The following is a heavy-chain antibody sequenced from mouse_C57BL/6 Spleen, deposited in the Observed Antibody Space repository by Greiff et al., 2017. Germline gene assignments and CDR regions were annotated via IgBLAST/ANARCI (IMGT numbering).Heavy chain of an antibody. CDR3: ARHNHGSSRYYFDY. CDR1: GFTFSSYG. D-gene: IGHD1-1*01. Sequence: EVKLVESGGDLVKPGGSLKLSCAASGFTFSSYGMSWVRQTPDKRLEWVATIRSGGSYTYYPESVKGRFTISRDNAKNTLYLQMSSLKSEDTAMYYCARHNHGSSRYYFDYWGQGTTLTVSS. V-gene: IGHV5-6*01. CDR2: IRSGGSYT. J-gene: IGHJ2*01.